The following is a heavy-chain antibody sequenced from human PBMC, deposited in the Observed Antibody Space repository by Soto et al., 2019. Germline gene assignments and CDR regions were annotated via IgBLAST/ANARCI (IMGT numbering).Heavy chain of an antibody. D-gene: IGHD4-17*01. CDR2: IYYSGST. Sequence: SETLSLTCTVSSASISSSSYTWGWIRQPPGKGLEWIGSIYYSGSTYYNPSLRGRFTISVDTSKNQFSLKLSSVTAADTAVYYCARHGSTVIPNWFDPWGQGTLVTVSS. CDR3: ARHGSTVIPNWFDP. J-gene: IGHJ5*02. CDR1: SASISSSSYT. V-gene: IGHV4-39*01.